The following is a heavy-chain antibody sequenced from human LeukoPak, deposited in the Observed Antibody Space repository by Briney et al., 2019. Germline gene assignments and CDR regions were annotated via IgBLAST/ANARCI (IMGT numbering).Heavy chain of an antibody. J-gene: IGHJ4*02. CDR3: ARHRTASDY. CDR1: GFTFNFYA. V-gene: IGHV3-23*01. Sequence: GGSLRLSCAASGFTFNFYAMTWVRQAPGKGPEWVSATSGTGESTYYADSVRGRFTISRDNAKNSLSLQMNSLRAEDTAVYYCARHRTASDYWGRGTLVTVSS. D-gene: IGHD3-16*02. CDR2: TSGTGEST.